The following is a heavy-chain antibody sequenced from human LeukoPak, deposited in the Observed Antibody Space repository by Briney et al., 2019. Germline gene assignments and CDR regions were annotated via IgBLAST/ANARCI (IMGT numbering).Heavy chain of an antibody. CDR1: GFTFNDYY. D-gene: IGHD4-23*01. Sequence: GGSLRLSCAASGFTFNDYYMSWIRQAPGKGLEWLSYINIGGTNTHYADSVKGRFTISRDNAKKSLYLEMNNLRAEDTAVYYCAKPLKTTVATAFDYWGQGTLVTVSS. J-gene: IGHJ4*02. V-gene: IGHV3-11*01. CDR3: AKPLKTTVATAFDY. CDR2: INIGGTNT.